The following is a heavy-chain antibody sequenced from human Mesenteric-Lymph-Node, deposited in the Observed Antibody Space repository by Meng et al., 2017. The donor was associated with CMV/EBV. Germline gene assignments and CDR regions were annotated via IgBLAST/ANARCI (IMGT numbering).Heavy chain of an antibody. CDR3: AKGDCSSTSCYPRDP. CDR2: MSGSGGST. D-gene: IGHD2-2*01. V-gene: IGHV3-23*01. J-gene: IGHJ5*02. CDR1: GFTFRRYA. Sequence: SGFTFRRYARSWVRQAPGKGLEWVSAMSGSGGSTYYADSVKGRLTISRDNSKNTLYLQMNSLRAEDTAVYYCAKGDCSSTSCYPRDPWGQGTLVTVSS.